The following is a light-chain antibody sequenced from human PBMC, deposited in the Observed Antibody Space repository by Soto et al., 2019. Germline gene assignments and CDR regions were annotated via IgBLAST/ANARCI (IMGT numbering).Light chain of an antibody. CDR1: TSNIGSNS. CDR2: NNN. Sequence: QSELTQPPSASGTPGQSVTISCSGSTSNIGSNSVHWYQHLPGMSPKLLIYNNNQRPSGVPERFSGSKSGTSASLAISGLQSDDESDYYCTAWDDSLTALVFGGGTKLTVL. CDR3: TAWDDSLTALV. V-gene: IGLV1-44*01. J-gene: IGLJ3*02.